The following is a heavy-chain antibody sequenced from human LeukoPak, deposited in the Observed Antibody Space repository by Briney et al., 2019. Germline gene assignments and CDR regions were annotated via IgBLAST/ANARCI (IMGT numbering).Heavy chain of an antibody. D-gene: IGHD3-22*01. J-gene: IGHJ4*02. V-gene: IGHV4-38-2*01. Sequence: SSETLSLTCAVSGYSITSTYWWGWIRQTPGRGLEWIGSLHHSGSTSYSPSLKSRVTISVATSKNQFSLRLSSVTAADTAVYYCARVGGDDSTGHYSVDYWGQGTLVTVSS. CDR3: ARVGGDDSTGHYSVDY. CDR2: LHHSGST. CDR1: GYSITSTYW.